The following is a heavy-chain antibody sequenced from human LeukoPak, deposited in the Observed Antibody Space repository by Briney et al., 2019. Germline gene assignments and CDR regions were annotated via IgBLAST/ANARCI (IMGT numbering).Heavy chain of an antibody. CDR1: GYTFTSYG. D-gene: IGHD3-3*01. Sequence: GASVKDSCKASGYTFTSYGISWVRQAPGQRREWMGWINAGNGNTKYSQKFQGRVTITRDTSATTAYMELSSLRSEDTAVYYCASNIIDPIWSYFDYWGQGTLVTVSS. J-gene: IGHJ4*02. CDR2: INAGNGNT. CDR3: ASNIIDPIWSYFDY. V-gene: IGHV1-3*01.